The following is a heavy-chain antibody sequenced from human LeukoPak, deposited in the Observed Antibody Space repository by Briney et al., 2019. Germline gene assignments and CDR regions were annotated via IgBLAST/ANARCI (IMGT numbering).Heavy chain of an antibody. J-gene: IGHJ4*02. D-gene: IGHD1-26*01. Sequence: SETLSLTCSVSGFSISSGHYWGWIRQPPGQGLEWIGSIYHSGSTYYNPSLKSRVTISVDTSKNQFSLRLRSVTAADTAVYYCARGKSRGSHIDYWGQGTLVTVSS. CDR1: GFSISSGHY. CDR2: IYHSGST. CDR3: ARGKSRGSHIDY. V-gene: IGHV4-38-2*02.